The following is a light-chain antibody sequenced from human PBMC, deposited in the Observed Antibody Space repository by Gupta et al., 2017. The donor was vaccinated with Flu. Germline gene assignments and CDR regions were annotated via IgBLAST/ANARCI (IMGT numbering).Light chain of an antibody. V-gene: IGKV1-5*03. J-gene: IGKJ2*01. Sequence: SVPVGDRVTCTVRAMQRISSLLAWYQQKPGKAPKILIDKTSSFKSGVPSRFSGSGSGTEVTCTINSLQPDDAATYYRQFKHTVGQGTKLEIK. CDR2: KTS. CDR3: QFKHT. CDR1: QRISSL.